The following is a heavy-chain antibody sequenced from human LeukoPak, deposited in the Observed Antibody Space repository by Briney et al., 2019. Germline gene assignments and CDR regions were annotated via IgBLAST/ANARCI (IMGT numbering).Heavy chain of an antibody. J-gene: IGHJ6*03. V-gene: IGHV4-39*01. D-gene: IGHD2-2*01. CDR3: ARDIVVVPADLYYYYMDV. CDR2: IYYSGST. CDR1: GGSISSSSYY. Sequence: SETLSLTCTVSGGSISSSSYYWGWIRQPPGKGLEWIGSIYYSGSTYYNPSLKSRVTISVDTSKNQFSLKLSSVTAADTAVYYCARDIVVVPADLYYYYMDVWGKGATVTVSS.